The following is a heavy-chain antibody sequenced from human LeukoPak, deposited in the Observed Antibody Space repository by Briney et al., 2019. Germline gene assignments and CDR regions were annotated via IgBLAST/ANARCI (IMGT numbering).Heavy chain of an antibody. D-gene: IGHD6-19*01. Sequence: GGSLRLSCAASGFTVSSNYMSWVRQAPGKGLEGVSVIYSGGSTYYADSVKGRFTISRDNSKNTLYLQMNSLRAEDTAVYYCAGYSSGWYETYYYYYGMDVWGQGTTVTVSS. V-gene: IGHV3-66*02. J-gene: IGHJ6*02. CDR3: AGYSSGWYETYYYYYGMDV. CDR1: GFTVSSNY. CDR2: IYSGGST.